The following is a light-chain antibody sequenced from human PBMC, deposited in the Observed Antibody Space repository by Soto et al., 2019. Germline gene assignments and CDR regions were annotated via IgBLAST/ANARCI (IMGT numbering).Light chain of an antibody. CDR1: QSLSSYY. V-gene: IGKV3D-20*01. J-gene: IGKJ2*03. Sequence: EIVLTQSPVTLSLSPGERATLSCGASQSLSSYYLAWFQQKPGLAPKLLIYDTSIRATGIPDRFSGSGSGTDFTLTISRLEPEDVAVYYCQHYGSSLYSFGQGTKLEIK. CDR3: QHYGSSLYS. CDR2: DTS.